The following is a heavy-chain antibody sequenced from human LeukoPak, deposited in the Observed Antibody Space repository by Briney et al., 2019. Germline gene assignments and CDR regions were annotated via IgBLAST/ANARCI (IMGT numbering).Heavy chain of an antibody. CDR1: GFTFSSYW. J-gene: IGHJ6*02. CDR2: IKQDGSEK. Sequence: GGSLRLSCAASGFTFSSYWMSWVRQAPGKGLEWVANIKQDGSEKYYVDSVKGRFTISRDNAKNSLYLQMNSLRAEDTAVYYCARYSGYDGPAYYYGMDVWGQGTTVTVSS. D-gene: IGHD5-12*01. V-gene: IGHV3-7*01. CDR3: ARYSGYDGPAYYYGMDV.